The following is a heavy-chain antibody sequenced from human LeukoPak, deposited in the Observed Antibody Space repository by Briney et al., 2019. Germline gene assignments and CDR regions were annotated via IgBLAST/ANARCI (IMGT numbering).Heavy chain of an antibody. CDR3: AREGDISVITYAY. J-gene: IGHJ4*02. D-gene: IGHD5-12*01. CDR2: IKQDGSEK. CDR1: GFTFSSFW. Sequence: GGSLRLSCAASGFTFSSFWMNWPRQAPGKGLEWVANIKQDGSEKYYADSVKGRFTISRDNAKNSLFLQMNSLRAEDTAVYYCAREGDISVITYAYWGQGTLVTVSS. V-gene: IGHV3-7*01.